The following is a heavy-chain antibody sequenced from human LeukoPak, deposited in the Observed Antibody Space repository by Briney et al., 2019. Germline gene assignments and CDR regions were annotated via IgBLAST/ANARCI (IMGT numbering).Heavy chain of an antibody. V-gene: IGHV3-74*01. CDR3: VSHSGTYHCPCY. Sequence: PGGSLRLSCAASGFTFSSYWMHWVRQAPGKGLVWVSRINPDGTTTSYADSVKGRFTISRDNAKNTLYLQMNSLRAEDTAVYYCVSHSGTYHCPCYWGQGTLVTVSS. D-gene: IGHD1-26*01. CDR1: GFTFSSYW. CDR2: INPDGTTT. J-gene: IGHJ4*02.